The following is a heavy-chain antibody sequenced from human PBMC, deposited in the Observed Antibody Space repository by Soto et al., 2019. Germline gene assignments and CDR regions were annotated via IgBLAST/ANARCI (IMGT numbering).Heavy chain of an antibody. J-gene: IGHJ4*02. CDR1: GFSLSTSGMC. Sequence: SGPTLVNPTQTLTLTCTLSGFSLSTSGMCVSWIRQPPGKALEWLALIDWDDDKYYSTSLKTRLTISKDTSKNQVVLTMTNMDPVHTATYCCARANYGSGSWYQEYWGQGTLVTV. V-gene: IGHV2-70*01. CDR3: ARANYGSGSWYQEY. CDR2: IDWDDDK. D-gene: IGHD3-10*01.